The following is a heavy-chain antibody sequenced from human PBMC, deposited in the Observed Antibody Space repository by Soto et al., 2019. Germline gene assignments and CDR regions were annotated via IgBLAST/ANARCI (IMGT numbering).Heavy chain of an antibody. CDR2: IWYDGSNK. CDR1: GFTFSSYG. D-gene: IGHD6-13*01. V-gene: IGHV3-33*01. Sequence: PGGSLRLSCAASGFTFSSYGMHWVRQAPGKGLEWVAVIWYDGSNKYYADSVKGRFTISRDNSKNTLYLQMNSLRAEDTAVYYCARSPAATYYYYYGMDVWGQGTTVTVSS. CDR3: ARSPAATYYYYYGMDV. J-gene: IGHJ6*02.